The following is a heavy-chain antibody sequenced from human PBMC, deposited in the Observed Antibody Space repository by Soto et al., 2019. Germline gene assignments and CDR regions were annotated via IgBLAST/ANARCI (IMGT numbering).Heavy chain of an antibody. CDR1: GFTFSTYA. CDR3: AKACAYHGSESDFALEY. Sequence: EVQLLESGGVLVQPGGSLRLSCAASGFTFSTYAMTWVRQAPGKGLEWVSSISGSGGRTYYADSVKGRFTSSRDNSKNTLYLHTNSRRAEDPAVYYWAKACAYHGSESDFALEYWGQGTLVPVSS. J-gene: IGHJ4*02. D-gene: IGHD3-10*01. V-gene: IGHV3-23*01. CDR2: ISGSGGRT.